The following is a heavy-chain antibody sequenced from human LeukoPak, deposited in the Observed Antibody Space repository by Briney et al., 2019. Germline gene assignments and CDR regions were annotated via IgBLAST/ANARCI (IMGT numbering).Heavy chain of an antibody. V-gene: IGHV3-30*02. Sequence: GGSLRLSCAASGFTFSSYGMHWVRQAPGKGLEWVAFIRYDGSKYYADSVKGRFTISRDNAKNSLYLQMNSLRAEDTAVYYCARETDFWSGYYRSHYFDYWGQGTLVTVSS. CDR3: ARETDFWSGYYRSHYFDY. J-gene: IGHJ4*02. CDR1: GFTFSSYG. CDR2: IRYDGSK. D-gene: IGHD3-3*01.